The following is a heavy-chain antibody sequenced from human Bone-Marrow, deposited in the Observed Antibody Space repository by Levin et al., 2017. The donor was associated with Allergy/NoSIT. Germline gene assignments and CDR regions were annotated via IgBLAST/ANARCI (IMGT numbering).Heavy chain of an antibody. CDR2: IYSGGDT. CDR3: ATGTSSDN. V-gene: IGHV3-66*01. CDR1: GFTVSRNY. Sequence: GESLKISCAASGFTVSRNYMSWVRQAPGKGLEWVSLIYSGGDTQYADSVKGRFTISRDSSRNTLYLQMNNLRAEDTAVYYCATGTSSDNWGQGTLVTVSS. J-gene: IGHJ4*02.